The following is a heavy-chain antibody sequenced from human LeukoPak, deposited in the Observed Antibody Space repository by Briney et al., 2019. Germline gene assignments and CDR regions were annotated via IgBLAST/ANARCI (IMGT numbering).Heavy chain of an antibody. D-gene: IGHD3-22*01. CDR2: IFYGGRS. Sequence: SETLSLTCTVSGGSFTRNTYYWAWIRQPPGKGLEWIGTIFYGGRSYYNPSLKSRVTKSVDTSKSQFSLKLNSVTAADTAVYYCAREGEYDFDSSGYAYYYYGMDVWGQGTTVTVSS. CDR1: GGSFTRNTYY. CDR3: AREGEYDFDSSGYAYYYYGMDV. V-gene: IGHV4-39*02. J-gene: IGHJ6*02.